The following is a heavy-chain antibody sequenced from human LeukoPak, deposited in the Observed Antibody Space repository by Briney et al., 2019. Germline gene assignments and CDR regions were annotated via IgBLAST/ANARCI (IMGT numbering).Heavy chain of an antibody. J-gene: IGHJ4*02. Sequence: GESLKISCKGSGYSFTSYWIGWVRQMPGKGLEWTGIIYPGDSDTRYSPSFQGQVTISADKSISTAYLQWSSLKASDTAMYYCARRTYYYDSSGSNFDYWGQGTLVTVSS. CDR1: GYSFTSYW. D-gene: IGHD3-22*01. CDR2: IYPGDSDT. CDR3: ARRTYYYDSSGSNFDY. V-gene: IGHV5-51*01.